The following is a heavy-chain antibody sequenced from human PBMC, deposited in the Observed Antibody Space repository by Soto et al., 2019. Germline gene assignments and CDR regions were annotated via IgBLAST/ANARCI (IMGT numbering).Heavy chain of an antibody. Sequence: QVQLVQSGAEVKKPGSSVKVSCKASGGTFSSYAISWVRQAPGQGLEWMGGIIPIFGTANYAQKFQGRVTITADESTSTAYMELSSLRSEDTAVYYCARGTYYDFWSGYQKTEYYSYGMDVWGQGTTVTVSS. CDR3: ARGTYYDFWSGYQKTEYYSYGMDV. D-gene: IGHD3-3*01. CDR1: GGTFSSYA. V-gene: IGHV1-69*01. CDR2: IIPIFGTA. J-gene: IGHJ6*02.